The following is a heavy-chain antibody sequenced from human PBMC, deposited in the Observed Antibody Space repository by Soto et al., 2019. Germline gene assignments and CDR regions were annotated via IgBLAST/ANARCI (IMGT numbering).Heavy chain of an antibody. J-gene: IGHJ4*02. D-gene: IGHD6-19*01. Sequence: QVQLQESGPGLVKPSETLSLTCTVSGGSISSYYWSWIRQPPGKGLEWIGYIYYSGSTNYNPSLPSRIPISVDTSKDQFSLKLSSVTASDTAVYYCARGYSSGWFDYWGQGTLVTVSS. CDR1: GGSISSYY. V-gene: IGHV4-59*01. CDR2: IYYSGST. CDR3: ARGYSSGWFDY.